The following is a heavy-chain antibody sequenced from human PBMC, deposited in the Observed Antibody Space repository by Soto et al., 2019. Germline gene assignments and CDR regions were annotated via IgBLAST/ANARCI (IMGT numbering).Heavy chain of an antibody. CDR3: ARSQRWLQTHGYY. Sequence: SETLSLTCAVYGGSFSGYYWSWIRQPPGKGLEWIGEINHSGSTNYNPSLKSRVTISVDTSKNQFSLKLSSVTAADTAVYYCARSQRWLQTHGYYWGQGTLVTVSS. V-gene: IGHV4-34*01. CDR2: INHSGST. D-gene: IGHD5-12*01. CDR1: GGSFSGYY. J-gene: IGHJ4*02.